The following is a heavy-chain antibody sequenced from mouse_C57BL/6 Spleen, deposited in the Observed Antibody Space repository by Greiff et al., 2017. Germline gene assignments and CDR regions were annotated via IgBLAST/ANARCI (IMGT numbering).Heavy chain of an antibody. V-gene: IGHV1-64*01. Sequence: QVQLQQPGAELVKPGASVKLSCKASGYTFTSYWMHWVKQRPGQGLEWIGMIHPNSGSTNYNEKFKSKATLTVDQSSSTASMQLSSLTSEDSAVYYCARNRETWFAYWGQGTLVTVSA. CDR1: GYTFTSYW. J-gene: IGHJ3*01. CDR3: ARNRETWFAY. CDR2: IHPNSGST.